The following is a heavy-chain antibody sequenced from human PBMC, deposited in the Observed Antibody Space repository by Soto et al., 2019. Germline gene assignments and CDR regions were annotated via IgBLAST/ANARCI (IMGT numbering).Heavy chain of an antibody. CDR3: ARDQVDYYYYYGMDV. Sequence: AGGSLRLSCAASGFTFSSYGMHWVRQAPGKGLEWVAVIWYDGSNKYYADSVKGRFTISRDNSKNTLYLQMNSLRAEDTAVYYCARDQVDYYYYYGMDVWGQGTTVTVSS. V-gene: IGHV3-33*01. D-gene: IGHD2-15*01. J-gene: IGHJ6*02. CDR2: IWYDGSNK. CDR1: GFTFSSYG.